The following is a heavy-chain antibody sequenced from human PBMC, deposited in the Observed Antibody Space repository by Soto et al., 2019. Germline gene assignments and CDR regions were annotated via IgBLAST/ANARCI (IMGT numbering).Heavy chain of an antibody. D-gene: IGHD3-10*01. CDR2: IYYSGST. CDR3: ARMRDYGSGSYYDVPLDY. Sequence: SEPLSLTCTVSGGSISSYYWSWIRQPPGKGLEWIGYIYYSGSTNYNPSLKSRVTISVDTSKNQFSLKLSSVTAADTAVYYCARMRDYGSGSYYDVPLDYRGQGTLVTVSS. V-gene: IGHV4-59*01. J-gene: IGHJ4*02. CDR1: GGSISSYY.